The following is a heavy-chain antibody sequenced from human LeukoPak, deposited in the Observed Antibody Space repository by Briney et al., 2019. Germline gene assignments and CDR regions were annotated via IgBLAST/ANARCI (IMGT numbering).Heavy chain of an antibody. CDR3: VRDFGAVGSTNAFDI. V-gene: IGHV3-74*01. Sequence: GVSLRLSCAASGLTFSSFWLHWVRQAPGKGLVWVSRINFDGSSRSYADSVKGRFTVSRDNAKTTLYLQMNSLRAEDTAVYYCVRDFGAVGSTNAFDIWGQGTMVTVSS. CDR1: GLTFSSFW. J-gene: IGHJ3*02. CDR2: INFDGSSR. D-gene: IGHD1-26*01.